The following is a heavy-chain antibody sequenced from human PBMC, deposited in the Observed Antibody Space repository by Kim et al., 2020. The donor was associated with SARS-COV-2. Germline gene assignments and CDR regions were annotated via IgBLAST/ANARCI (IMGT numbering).Heavy chain of an antibody. J-gene: IGHJ6*02. CDR2: INHSGST. CDR1: GGSFSGYY. CDR3: ARGKTYYDILTGYAYYYYGMDV. V-gene: IGHV4-34*01. D-gene: IGHD3-9*01. Sequence: SETLSLTCAVYGGSFSGYYWSWIRQPPGKGLEWIGEINHSGSTNYNPSLKSRVTISVDTSKNQFSLKLSSVTAADTAVYYCARGKTYYDILTGYAYYYYGMDVWGQGTTVTVSS.